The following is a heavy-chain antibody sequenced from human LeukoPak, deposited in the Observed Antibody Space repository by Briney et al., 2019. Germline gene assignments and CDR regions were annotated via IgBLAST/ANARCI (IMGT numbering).Heavy chain of an antibody. J-gene: IGHJ5*02. Sequence: ASVKVSCKASGGTFSSYAISWVRQAPGQGLEWMGGIIPIFGTANYAQKFQGRVTITADESTSTAYMELSSLRSEDTAVYYCARDRYSSGWYGDNWFDPWGQGTLVTVS. D-gene: IGHD6-19*01. V-gene: IGHV1-69*13. CDR2: IIPIFGTA. CDR1: GGTFSSYA. CDR3: ARDRYSSGWYGDNWFDP.